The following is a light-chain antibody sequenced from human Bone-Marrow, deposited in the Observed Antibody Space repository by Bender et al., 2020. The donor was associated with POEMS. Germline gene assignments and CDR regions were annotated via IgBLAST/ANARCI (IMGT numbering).Light chain of an antibody. J-gene: IGLJ3*02. CDR3: QSYDNSLGGWV. Sequence: QSVLTQPPSVSGAPGQRVTICCTGSSSNTVSGYDINWYQHLPGTAPKLLIYGYDNRPSGVPDRFSGSKSGTSASLAITGLQAEDEGDYYCQSYDNSLGGWVFGGGTKLTVL. CDR2: GYD. CDR1: SSNTVSGYD. V-gene: IGLV1-40*01.